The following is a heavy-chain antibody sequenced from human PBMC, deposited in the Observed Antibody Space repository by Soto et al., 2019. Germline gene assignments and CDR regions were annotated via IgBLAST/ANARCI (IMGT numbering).Heavy chain of an antibody. D-gene: IGHD3-22*01. V-gene: IGHV1-69*01. CDR2: IIPIFGTA. J-gene: IGHJ4*02. CDR1: GGIFSSYA. CDR3: ARVGSGYVWFNEF. Sequence: QEQLVQSGAEVKKPGSSVKVSCKASGGIFSSYAISWVRQAPGQGLEWMGGIIPIFGTANYAQKFQGRVTITAVESTNTAYMDLSSLKSEDTAIYYCARVGSGYVWFNEFWGQGTLVTVSS.